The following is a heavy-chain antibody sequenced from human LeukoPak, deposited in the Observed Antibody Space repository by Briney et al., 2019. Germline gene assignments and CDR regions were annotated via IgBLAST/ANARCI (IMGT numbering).Heavy chain of an antibody. V-gene: IGHV4-34*01. D-gene: IGHD2-2*01. CDR3: AKRKYCSSTSCYYFDY. CDR2: INHSGST. CDR1: GGSISGYY. Sequence: SETLSLTCAVYGGSISGYYWSWIRQPPGKGLEWIGEINHSGSTNYNPSLKSRVTISVDTSKNQFSLKLSSVTAADTAVYYCAKRKYCSSTSCYYFDYWGQGTLVTVSS. J-gene: IGHJ4*02.